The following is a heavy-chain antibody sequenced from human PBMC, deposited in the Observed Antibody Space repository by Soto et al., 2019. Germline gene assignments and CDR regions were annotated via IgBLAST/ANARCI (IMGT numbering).Heavy chain of an antibody. CDR3: AREAVPAAPYMDV. CDR1: GGSISSYY. D-gene: IGHD2-2*01. CDR2: IYYSGST. V-gene: IGHV4-59*01. Sequence: PSETLSLTCPVSGGSISSYYWSWIRQPPGKGLEWIGYIYYSGSTNYNPSLKSRVTISVDTSKNQFSLKLSSVTAADTAVYYCAREAVPAAPYMDVWGKGTTVTVSS. J-gene: IGHJ6*03.